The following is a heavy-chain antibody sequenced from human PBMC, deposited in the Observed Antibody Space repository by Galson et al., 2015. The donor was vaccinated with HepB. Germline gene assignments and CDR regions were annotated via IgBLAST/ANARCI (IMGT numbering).Heavy chain of an antibody. J-gene: IGHJ3*02. D-gene: IGHD2-2*01. V-gene: IGHV3-23*01. CDR2: ISGSGGST. CDR3: AKGLSEGKHIVVVPADDAFDI. CDR1: GFTFSSYA. Sequence: SLRLSCAASGFTFSSYAMSWVRQAPGKGLEWVSAISGSGGSTYYADSVKGRFTISRDNSKNTLYLQMNSLRAEDTAVYYCAKGLSEGKHIVVVPADDAFDIWGQGTMVTVSS.